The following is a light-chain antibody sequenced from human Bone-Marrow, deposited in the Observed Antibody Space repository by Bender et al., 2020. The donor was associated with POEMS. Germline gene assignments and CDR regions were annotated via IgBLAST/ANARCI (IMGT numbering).Light chain of an antibody. Sequence: QSMLTQPPSVSAAPGQKVTISCSGSNSNIGINYVSWYQQLPGTASKALIYDTDRRHSGIPDRFSGSKSGTSATLDITGLQTGDEADYYCATWDNSLSGGVVVGGGTGLTVL. CDR1: NSNIGINY. V-gene: IGLV1-51*01. J-gene: IGLJ2*01. CDR3: ATWDNSLSGGVV. CDR2: DTD.